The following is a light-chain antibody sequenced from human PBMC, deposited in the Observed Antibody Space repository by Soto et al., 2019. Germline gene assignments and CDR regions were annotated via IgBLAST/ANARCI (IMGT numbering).Light chain of an antibody. CDR2: GAS. CDR3: QQYHNSPPQYT. J-gene: IGKJ2*01. Sequence: EIVMTQSPATLSVSPGERATLSCRASQTVSSNLAWYQQQPGQAPRLLIHGASTRATGVPARFSGSGSGTASTLTITSLQSEDFAVYYCQQYHNSPPQYTFGQGTKLQIK. V-gene: IGKV3-15*01. CDR1: QTVSSN.